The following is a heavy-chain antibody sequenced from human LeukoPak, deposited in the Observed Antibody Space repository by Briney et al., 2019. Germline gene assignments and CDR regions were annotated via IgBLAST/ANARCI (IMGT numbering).Heavy chain of an antibody. D-gene: IGHD1-26*01. J-gene: IGHJ4*02. CDR1: GHTFTGYY. CDR2: INPNSGGT. V-gene: IGHV1-2*02. Sequence: ASVKVSCKASGHTFTGYYMHWVRQAPGQGLEWMGWINPNSGGTNYAQKFQGRVTMTRDTSISTAYMELSRLRSDDTAVYYCARGLVGANPFDYWGQGTLVTVSS. CDR3: ARGLVGANPFDY.